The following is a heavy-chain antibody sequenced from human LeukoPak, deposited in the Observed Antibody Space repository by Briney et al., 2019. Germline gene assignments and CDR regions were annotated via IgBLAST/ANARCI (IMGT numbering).Heavy chain of an antibody. Sequence: SETLSLTCTVSGYSISSGYYWGWIRQPPGKGLEWIGSIYHSGSTYYNPSLKSRVTISVDTSKNQFSLKLSSVTAADTAVYFCARGNVVDATSGIDYWGQGTLVTVSS. J-gene: IGHJ4*02. CDR1: GYSISSGYY. CDR3: ARGNVVDATSGIDY. V-gene: IGHV4-38-2*02. D-gene: IGHD1-26*01. CDR2: IYHSGST.